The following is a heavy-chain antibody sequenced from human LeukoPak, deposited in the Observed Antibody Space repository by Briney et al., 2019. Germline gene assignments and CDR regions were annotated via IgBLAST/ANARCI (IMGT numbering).Heavy chain of an antibody. D-gene: IGHD6-13*01. CDR3: ARSRSSSWTGGGYLDY. CDR2: ISGSGGTT. CDR1: GFTFSNYA. J-gene: IGHJ4*02. V-gene: IGHV3-23*01. Sequence: PGGSLRLSCADSGFTFSNYAMSWVRQAPGKGLEWVSAISGSGGTTYYADSAKGRFTISRDNSKNTLYLQMNTLRADDTAVYYCARSRSSSWTGGGYLDYWGQGTLVTVSS.